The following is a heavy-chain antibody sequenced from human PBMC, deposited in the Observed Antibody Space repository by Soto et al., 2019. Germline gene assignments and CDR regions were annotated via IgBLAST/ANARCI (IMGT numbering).Heavy chain of an antibody. Sequence: EVQLLESGGGLIQPGGSLRLSCAASEFTFSSYAMSWVRQAPGKGLEWVSGISGSGGSTYYADSVKGRFTISRDNSXTTMYXXMNSLRAEDTAVYYCAKALAYCGGDCFSTTSGMDVWGQGTTVTVSS. CDR3: AKALAYCGGDCFSTTSGMDV. CDR1: EFTFSSYA. D-gene: IGHD2-21*02. V-gene: IGHV3-23*01. CDR2: ISGSGGST. J-gene: IGHJ6*02.